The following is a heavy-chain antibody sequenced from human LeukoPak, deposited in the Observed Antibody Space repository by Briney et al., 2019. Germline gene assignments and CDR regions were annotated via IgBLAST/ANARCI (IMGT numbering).Heavy chain of an antibody. J-gene: IGHJ4*02. Sequence: GSVKVSCKASGYTFTSYDINWVRQATGQGLEWMGWMNPNSGNTGWAQKFQGRVTMTRNTSISTAYMEQSSLRSEDTAVLYCARGRRLYSGSYYDFDYWGQGTLVTVSS. CDR2: MNPNSGNT. CDR1: GYTFTSYD. D-gene: IGHD1-26*01. V-gene: IGHV1-8*01. CDR3: ARGRRLYSGSYYDFDY.